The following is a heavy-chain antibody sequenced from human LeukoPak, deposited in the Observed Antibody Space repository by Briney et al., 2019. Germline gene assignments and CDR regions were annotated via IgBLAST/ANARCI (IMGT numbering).Heavy chain of an antibody. D-gene: IGHD3-9*01. Sequence: ASETLSLTCAVYGGSFSGYYWSWIRQPPGKGLEWIGEITHSGSTNSNPTLKSRVTISQDISKNRFSLKLSSVTAADTSVYYCARYYDVLTGYYTFDYWGQGTLVTVSS. CDR1: GGSFSGYY. CDR2: ITHSGST. J-gene: IGHJ4*02. CDR3: ARYYDVLTGYYTFDY. V-gene: IGHV4-34*01.